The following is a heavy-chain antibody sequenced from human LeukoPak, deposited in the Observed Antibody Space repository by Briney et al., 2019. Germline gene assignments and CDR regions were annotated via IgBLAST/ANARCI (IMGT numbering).Heavy chain of an antibody. Sequence: LETLSLTCAVYGGSFSGYYWSWIRQPPGKGLEWIGEINHSGSTNYNPSLKSRVTISVDTSKNQFSLKLSSVTAADTAVYYCARRSRLWFGPSFDYWGQGTLVTVSS. CDR1: GGSFSGYY. V-gene: IGHV4-34*01. CDR2: INHSGST. J-gene: IGHJ4*02. D-gene: IGHD3-10*01. CDR3: ARRSRLWFGPSFDY.